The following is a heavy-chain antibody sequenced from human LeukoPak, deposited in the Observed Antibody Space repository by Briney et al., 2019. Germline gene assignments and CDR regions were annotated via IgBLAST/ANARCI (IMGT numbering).Heavy chain of an antibody. CDR2: IIPILGIA. D-gene: IGHD3-10*01. CDR1: GGTFSSYA. Sequence: SVKVSCKASGGTFSSYAISWVRQAPRQGLEWMGRIIPILGIANYAQKFQGRVTITADKSTSTAYMELSSLRSEDTAVYYCAKMGDGSGSYTEDPWGQGTLVTVSS. J-gene: IGHJ5*02. CDR3: AKMGDGSGSYTEDP. V-gene: IGHV1-69*04.